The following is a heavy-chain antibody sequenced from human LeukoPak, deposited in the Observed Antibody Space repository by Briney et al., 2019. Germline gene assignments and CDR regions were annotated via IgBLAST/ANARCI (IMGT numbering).Heavy chain of an antibody. D-gene: IGHD6-19*01. J-gene: IGHJ4*02. Sequence: SETLSLTCAVYGGSFSGYYWSWIRQPPGKGLEWIGEINHSGSTNYNPSLKSRVTISVDTSKNQFSLKLSSVTAADTAVYYCAREYSSGWYRSSRPKNYFDHWGQGTLVTVSS. CDR1: GGSFSGYY. V-gene: IGHV4-34*01. CDR2: INHSGST. CDR3: AREYSSGWYRSSRPKNYFDH.